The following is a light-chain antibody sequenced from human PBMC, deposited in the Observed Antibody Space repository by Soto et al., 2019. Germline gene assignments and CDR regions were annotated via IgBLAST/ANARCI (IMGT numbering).Light chain of an antibody. J-gene: IGKJ1*01. Sequence: EIVMTQSPATLSVSPGERATLSCRASQSVGSNLAWYQQKPGQAPRLLIYGASSRATGIPDRFSGSGPGTDFTLTISRLEPEDFAVYYCQQYGSSGTFGQGTKVDIK. CDR3: QQYGSSGT. CDR2: GAS. CDR1: QSVGSN. V-gene: IGKV3-20*01.